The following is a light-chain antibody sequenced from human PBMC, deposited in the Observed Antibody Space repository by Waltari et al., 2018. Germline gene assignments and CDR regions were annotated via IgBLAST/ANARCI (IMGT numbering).Light chain of an antibody. Sequence: VILTQSPTSLSLSPGERATLSCRANQSINNYLAWYQQKPGQAPRLLLYGASSRATGIPYRCSGSGSGTEFSLTISSLVPEDIAVYYCQKYSNSPLFTFGPGTKLDIK. CDR3: QKYSNSPLFT. CDR1: QSINNY. J-gene: IGKJ3*01. V-gene: IGKV3-20*01. CDR2: GAS.